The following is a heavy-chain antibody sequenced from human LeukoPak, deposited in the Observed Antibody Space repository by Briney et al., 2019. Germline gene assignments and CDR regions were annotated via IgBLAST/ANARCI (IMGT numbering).Heavy chain of an antibody. CDR2: IYESGST. Sequence: SKTLSLTCTVSGYSISSGYYWGWIRQPPGKGLEWIGSIYESGSTYYNPSLKSRVTISVDTSKNQFSLRMNSVTAADTAVYYCAKRESMANPGAFDIWGQGTMVTVSS. D-gene: IGHD2/OR15-2a*01. CDR1: GYSISSGYY. J-gene: IGHJ3*02. CDR3: AKRESMANPGAFDI. V-gene: IGHV4-38-2*02.